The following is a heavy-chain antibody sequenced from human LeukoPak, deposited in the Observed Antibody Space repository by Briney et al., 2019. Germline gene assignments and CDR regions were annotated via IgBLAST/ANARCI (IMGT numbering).Heavy chain of an antibody. Sequence: PGGSLRLSSAASGFTFNSYWMHWVRQAPGKGLGWVSRIDEDGKAIDYADSVKGRFTISRDNAKDTLYLQMSSLRDEDTAVYYCVSDLCGGDDQWGRGTLVTVSS. CDR3: VSDLCGGDDQ. CDR2: IDEDGKAI. CDR1: GFTFNSYW. D-gene: IGHD3-3*01. J-gene: IGHJ5*02. V-gene: IGHV3-74*01.